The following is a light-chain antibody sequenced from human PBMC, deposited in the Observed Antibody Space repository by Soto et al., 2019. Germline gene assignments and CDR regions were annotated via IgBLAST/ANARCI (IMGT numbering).Light chain of an antibody. Sequence: ERVTRSCRASQNLHSFLNWYQQRPGQAPRPLIYDGSKRAAGVPDRISGDGSGTDYTLTISSLEPEDFAVYYCQQRTRWPMTFGQGTRLEIK. CDR2: DGS. CDR3: QQRTRWPMT. CDR1: QNLHSF. V-gene: IGKV3-11*01. J-gene: IGKJ5*01.